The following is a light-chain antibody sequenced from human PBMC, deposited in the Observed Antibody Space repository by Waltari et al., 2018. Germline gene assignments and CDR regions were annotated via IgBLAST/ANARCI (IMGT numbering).Light chain of an antibody. V-gene: IGKV4-1*01. J-gene: IGKJ5*01. Sequence: DIVMTQSPDSLAVSLGERATINCKSSQSVLYTSNNKNNLAWFQQKPGQPPKRLSYWASTRESGVPVRFSGSGSGTDFSLTISSLQAEDVAVYFCQQFHSTPITFGQGTRLEI. CDR2: WAS. CDR1: QSVLYTSNNKNN. CDR3: QQFHSTPIT.